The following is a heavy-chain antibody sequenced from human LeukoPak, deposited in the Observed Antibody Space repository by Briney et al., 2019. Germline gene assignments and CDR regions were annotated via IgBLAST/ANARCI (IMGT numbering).Heavy chain of an antibody. CDR3: AKVSFEDYFDY. J-gene: IGHJ4*02. CDR2: ISYDGSNK. V-gene: IGHV3-30*18. CDR1: GFTFSSYG. Sequence: GGSLRLPCAASGFTFSSYGMHWVRQAPGKGLEWVAVISYDGSNKYYADSVKGRFTISRDNSKNTLYLQMNSLRAEDTAVYYCAKVSFEDYFDYWGQGTLVTVSS. D-gene: IGHD3-3*02.